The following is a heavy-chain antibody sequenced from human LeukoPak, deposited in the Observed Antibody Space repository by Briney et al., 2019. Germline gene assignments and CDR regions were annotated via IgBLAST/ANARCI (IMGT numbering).Heavy chain of an antibody. CDR3: AREGAKRRDGYNYFDY. Sequence: AGGSLRLSCAASGFTFSSYAMHWVRQAPGKGLEWVAVISYDGSNKYYADSVKGRFTISRDNSKNTLYLQMNSVRGEDTAVYYCAREGAKRRDGYNYFDYWGQGTLVTVSS. V-gene: IGHV3-30-3*01. CDR1: GFTFSSYA. CDR2: ISYDGSNK. J-gene: IGHJ4*02. D-gene: IGHD5-24*01.